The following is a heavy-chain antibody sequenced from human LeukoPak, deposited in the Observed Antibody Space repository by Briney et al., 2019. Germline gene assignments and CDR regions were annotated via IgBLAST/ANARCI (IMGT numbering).Heavy chain of an antibody. CDR3: ASQGYYYDSSGYSYYFDY. CDR1: GFMFDNYW. V-gene: IGHV3-7*01. D-gene: IGHD3-22*01. CDR2: IKQDGNEK. J-gene: IGHJ4*02. Sequence: PGGSLRLSCSASGFMFDNYWMGWVRQAPGQGLEWVATIKQDGNEKYYVDSVKGRFTISRDNAGNSLYLQMNSLRAEDTAVYYCASQGYYYDSSGYSYYFDYWGQGTLVTVSS.